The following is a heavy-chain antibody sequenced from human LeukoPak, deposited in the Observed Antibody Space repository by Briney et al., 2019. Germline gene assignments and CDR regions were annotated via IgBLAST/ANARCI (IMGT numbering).Heavy chain of an antibody. Sequence: PGGPVTLSCAVSGFPFSSYWLLGFRQVPGKGRVGVSRINSYGSSTSYADSVKGRFTISRDNAKNTLYLQMNSLRAEDTAVYYCARVVGDGATYGPFDYWGQGTLVTVSS. J-gene: IGHJ4*02. V-gene: IGHV3-74*01. D-gene: IGHD5-12*01. CDR1: GFPFSSYW. CDR2: INSYGSST. CDR3: ARVVGDGATYGPFDY.